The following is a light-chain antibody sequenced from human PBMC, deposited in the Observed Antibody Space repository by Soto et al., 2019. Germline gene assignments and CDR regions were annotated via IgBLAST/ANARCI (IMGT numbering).Light chain of an antibody. CDR3: QQYNSFPYT. CDR2: DAS. Sequence: EIQMTQSPSTLSASPGDRATISCRASQTVNTWLALYQQKPGKAPKVLIVDASSLKTGVPSIFSGSGSGKEFTLTISNLQHDDFATYYCQQYNSFPYTFGQGTRLEIK. J-gene: IGKJ5*01. V-gene: IGKV1-5*01. CDR1: QTVNTW.